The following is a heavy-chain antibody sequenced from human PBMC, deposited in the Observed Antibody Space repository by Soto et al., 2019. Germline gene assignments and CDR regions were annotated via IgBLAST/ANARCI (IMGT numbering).Heavy chain of an antibody. CDR1: GYTLTSYS. D-gene: IGHD3-10*01. CDR3: ARDLASRGFVDP. V-gene: IGHV1-3*01. CDR2: INAGNGNT. J-gene: IGHJ5*02. Sequence: ASVKVSCKASGYTLTSYSMHLVRQAPGQRLEWMGWINAGNGNTKYSQKFQGRVNITRDTSASTAYMELSSLRSEDTAVYYCARDLASRGFVDPWGQGTLVTVSS.